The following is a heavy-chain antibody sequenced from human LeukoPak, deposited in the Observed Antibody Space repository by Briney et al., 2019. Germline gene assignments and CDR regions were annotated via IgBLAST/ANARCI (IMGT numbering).Heavy chain of an antibody. CDR3: AGDTPRRGGYGAYLDY. CDR2: ISAYNGNT. Sequence: ASVKVSCKASGYTFTSYGISWVRQAPGQGLEWMGWISAYNGNTNYAQKLQGRVTMTTDTSTSTAYMELRSLRSDDTAVYYCAGDTPRRGGYGAYLDYWGQGTLVAVSS. V-gene: IGHV1-18*01. J-gene: IGHJ4*02. CDR1: GYTFTSYG. D-gene: IGHD5-12*01.